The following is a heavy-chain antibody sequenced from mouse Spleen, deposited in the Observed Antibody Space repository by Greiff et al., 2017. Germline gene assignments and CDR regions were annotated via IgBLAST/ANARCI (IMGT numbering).Heavy chain of an antibody. V-gene: IGHV1S81*02. J-gene: IGHJ4*01. CDR3: TRRYYGSSYYAMDY. Sequence: QVQLQQPGAELVKPGASVKLSCKASGYTFTSYYMYWVKQRPGQGLEWIGGINPSNGGTNFNEKFKSKATLTVDKSSSTAYMQLSSLTSEDSAVYYCTRRYYGSSYYAMDYWGQGTSVTVSS. CDR1: GYTFTSYY. CDR2: INPSNGGT. D-gene: IGHD1-1*01.